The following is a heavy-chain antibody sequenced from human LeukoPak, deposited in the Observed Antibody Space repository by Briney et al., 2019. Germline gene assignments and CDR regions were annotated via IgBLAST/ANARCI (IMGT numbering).Heavy chain of an antibody. D-gene: IGHD1-1*01. Sequence: NPSETLSLTCTVSGDSISSSGRFYWGWLRQTPGKGLEWIGSMDYSGTTDYNPSLKSRVTLSVDTSKGQFSLKLTSVTAADTALYYCARDHYNKTWYKYWRQGTLVTVSS. CDR1: GDSISSSGRFY. V-gene: IGHV4-39*02. CDR3: ARDHYNKTWYKY. J-gene: IGHJ4*02. CDR2: MDYSGTT.